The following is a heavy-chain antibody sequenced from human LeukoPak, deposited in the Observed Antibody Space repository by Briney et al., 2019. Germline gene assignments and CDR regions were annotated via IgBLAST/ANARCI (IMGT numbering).Heavy chain of an antibody. D-gene: IGHD4-11*01. Sequence: GASVKVSCKASGYTFTSYYMHWVRQAPGQGLEWMGIINPSGGSTSYAQKFQGRVTMTRDMSTSTAYMELSSLRSEDTAVYYCARGGRKLGYSNYYYYYYMDVWGKGTTVTVSS. J-gene: IGHJ6*03. CDR2: INPSGGST. CDR3: ARGGRKLGYSNYYYYYYMDV. CDR1: GYTFTSYY. V-gene: IGHV1-46*01.